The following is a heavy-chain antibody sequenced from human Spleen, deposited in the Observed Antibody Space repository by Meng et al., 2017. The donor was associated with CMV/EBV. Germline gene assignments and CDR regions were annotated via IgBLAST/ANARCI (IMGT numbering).Heavy chain of an antibody. CDR2: IKSDGSIT. V-gene: IGHV3-74*01. CDR1: GFTFRNYW. D-gene: IGHD2-2*01. J-gene: IGHJ4*02. CDR3: ASYQLLSYFDY. Sequence: GESLKISCAASGFTFRNYWMHWVRQVPGEGLVWVSRIKSDGSITRYADSVKGRFTISRDNSKNTLYLQMNSLRAEDTAVYYCASYQLLSYFDYWGQGTLVTVSS.